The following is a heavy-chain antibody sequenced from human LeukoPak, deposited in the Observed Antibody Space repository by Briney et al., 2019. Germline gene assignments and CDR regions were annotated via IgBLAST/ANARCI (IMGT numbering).Heavy chain of an antibody. CDR1: GGSISSHY. CDR2: IYYSGST. V-gene: IGHV4-59*11. CDR3: ARGGWWEPNYFDY. D-gene: IGHD2-15*01. Sequence: SETLSLTCTVSGGSISSHYWSWTRQPPGKGLEWIGYIYYSGSTNYNPSLKSRVTISVDTSKNQFSLKLSSVTAADTAVYYCARGGWWEPNYFDYWGQGTLVTVSS. J-gene: IGHJ4*02.